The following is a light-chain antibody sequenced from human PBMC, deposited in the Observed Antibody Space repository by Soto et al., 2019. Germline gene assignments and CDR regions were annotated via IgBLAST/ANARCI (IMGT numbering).Light chain of an antibody. J-gene: IGLJ3*02. CDR2: EDN. CDR3: QSYDANNQV. CDR1: SGSIASNY. V-gene: IGLV6-57*01. Sequence: NFMLTQPHSVSESPGKTVIISCTRSSGSIASNYVQWYQQRPGSSPTTVIYEDNQRPSGVPDRFSGSIDSSSNSASLTISGLETEDEDDYYCQSYDANNQVFGGGTKVTVL.